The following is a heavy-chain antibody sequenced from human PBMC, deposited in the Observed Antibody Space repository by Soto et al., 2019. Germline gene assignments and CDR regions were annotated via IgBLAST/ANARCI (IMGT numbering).Heavy chain of an antibody. J-gene: IGHJ4*02. CDR1: GFTFSTYA. D-gene: IGHD3-10*01. CDR3: AREQYSMVRGVIPY. V-gene: IGHV3-23*01. CDR2: LSGPGGGP. Sequence: PGGSLRLSCAASGFTFSTYAMSWVRQAPGKGLEWVSSLSGPGGGPYYADSVKGRFTISRDDSKNTLYLQMNSLRAEDTAVYYCAREQYSMVRGVIPYWRQGTLVTVSS.